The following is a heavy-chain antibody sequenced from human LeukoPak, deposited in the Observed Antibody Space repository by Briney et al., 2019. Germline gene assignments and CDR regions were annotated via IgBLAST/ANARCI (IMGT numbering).Heavy chain of an antibody. V-gene: IGHV1-2*02. CDR2: INPNSGGT. CDR3: ARDPSGGFDY. Sequence: ASVKVSCKASGYTFTSYDITWVRQVSGQGLEWMGWINPNSGGTNYAQKFQGRVTMTRDTSISTAYMELSRLRSDDTAVYYCARDPSGGFDYWGQGTLVTISS. CDR1: GYTFTSYD. D-gene: IGHD3-10*01. J-gene: IGHJ4*02.